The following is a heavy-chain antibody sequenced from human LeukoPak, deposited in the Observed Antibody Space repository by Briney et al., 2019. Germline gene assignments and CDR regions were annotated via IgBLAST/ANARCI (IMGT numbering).Heavy chain of an antibody. CDR1: GFTFDDYG. V-gene: IGHV3-20*04. CDR2: INWNGGST. J-gene: IGHJ6*03. Sequence: GGSLRLSCAASGFTFDDYGMSWVRQAPGKGLEWVAGINWNGGSTGYADSVKGRFTISRDNAKNSLYLQMNSLRAEDTALYYCARATPYYYYYYMNVWGKGTTVTVSS. D-gene: IGHD4-23*01. CDR3: ARATPYYYYYYMNV.